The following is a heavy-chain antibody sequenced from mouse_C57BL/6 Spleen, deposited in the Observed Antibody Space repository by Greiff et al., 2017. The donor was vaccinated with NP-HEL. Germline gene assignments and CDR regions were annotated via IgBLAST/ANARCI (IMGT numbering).Heavy chain of an antibody. Sequence: QVHVKQPGAELVKPGASVKMSCQASGYTFPSYWITWVKQRPGQGLEWIGDIYPGSGSTNYNEKFKSKATLTVDTACSTAYMQLSSLTSEDSAVYYCARRRALLDYWGQGTTLTVSS. CDR1: GYTFPSYW. V-gene: IGHV1-55*01. CDR2: IYPGSGST. CDR3: ARRRALLDY. J-gene: IGHJ2*01.